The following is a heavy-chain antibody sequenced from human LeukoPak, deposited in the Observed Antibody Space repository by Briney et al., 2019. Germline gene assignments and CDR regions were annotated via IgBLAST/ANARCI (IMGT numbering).Heavy chain of an antibody. J-gene: IGHJ3*02. CDR2: IYPDDSNT. CDR3: ASPTAPYCGGDCPPDAFDI. CDR1: GYNFPIYW. D-gene: IGHD2-21*02. V-gene: IGHV5-51*01. Sequence: GESLKISCQGSGYNFPIYWIGWVRQMPGQGLEWMGIIYPDDSNTIYGPSFQGQVTIPADKSINTAYLQWSSLKASDTAMYYCASPTAPYCGGDCPPDAFDIWGQGTMVTVSS.